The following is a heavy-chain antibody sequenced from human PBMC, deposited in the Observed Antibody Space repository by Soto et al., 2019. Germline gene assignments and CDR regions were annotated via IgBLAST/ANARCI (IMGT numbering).Heavy chain of an antibody. CDR1: GYSFATYW. CDR2: IYPGDSDT. CDR3: GRHRGGWDYGSGSYNYYYGMDV. D-gene: IGHD3-10*01. J-gene: IGHJ6*02. Sequence: PGESLKISCQGSGYSFATYWIAWVRQMPGKGLEWMGIIYPGDSDTRYSPSFQGQVTISADKSISTAYLQWSSLKASDSAMYYCGRHRGGWDYGSGSYNYYYGMDVWGQGTTVTVSS. V-gene: IGHV5-51*01.